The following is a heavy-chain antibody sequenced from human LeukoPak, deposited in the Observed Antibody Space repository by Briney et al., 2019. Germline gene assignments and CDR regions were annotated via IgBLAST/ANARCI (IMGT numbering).Heavy chain of an antibody. CDR3: AIYSSLIDY. V-gene: IGHV1-2*02. D-gene: IGHD5-18*01. J-gene: IGHJ4*02. CDR1: GYSFTGYY. CDR2: INPNSGDT. Sequence: ASVKVSCKASGYSFTGYYIHWVRQAPGQGLEWMAWINPNSGDTNFAQKFQGRVTMTRDTSISTAYMELSSLRSEDTAVYYCAIYSSLIDYWGQGTLVTVSS.